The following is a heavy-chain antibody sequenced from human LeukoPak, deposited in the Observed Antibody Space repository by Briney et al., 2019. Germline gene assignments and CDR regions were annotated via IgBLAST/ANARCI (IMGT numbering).Heavy chain of an antibody. V-gene: IGHV4-59*01. D-gene: IGHD2-15*01. CDR3: ARKVYSFDVFDY. Sequence: SETLSLTCTVSGGSISSYYWSWIRQPPGKALEWIGYIFHSGTANYHPSPKSRVTISIDTSENQFSLKLSSVTAADTAVYYCARKVYSFDVFDYWGQGTLVTVSS. CDR1: GGSISSYY. J-gene: IGHJ4*02. CDR2: IFHSGTA.